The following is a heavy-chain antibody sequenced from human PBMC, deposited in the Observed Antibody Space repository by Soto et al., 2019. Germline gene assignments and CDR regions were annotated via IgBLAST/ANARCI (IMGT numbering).Heavy chain of an antibody. J-gene: IGHJ4*02. CDR2: TYYRSKWYN. CDR1: GDSVSSKSAA. Sequence: SQTLSLTCAISGDSVSSKSAAWNWIRQSPSRGLEWLGRTYYRSKWYNDYAVSVKGRIIINPDTSKNHFSLQLNSVTPEDTAVYYCARDLGSYYSFDYWGQGTLVTVSS. CDR3: ARDLGSYYSFDY. V-gene: IGHV6-1*01. D-gene: IGHD1-26*01.